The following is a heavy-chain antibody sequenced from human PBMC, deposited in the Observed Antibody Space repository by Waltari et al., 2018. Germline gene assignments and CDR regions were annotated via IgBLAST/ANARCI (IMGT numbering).Heavy chain of an antibody. CDR3: ARDYCDRTNCHGMDV. CDR2: ISYNERNI. CDR1: EFTFRSYA. J-gene: IGHJ6*02. V-gene: IGHV3-30*04. D-gene: IGHD3-22*01. Sequence: QLVESGGGVVQPGRSLRLSCPASEFTFRSYAMHWVRQAPGKGLEWVAVISYNERNIYYVDSVKGRFIISRDNSRKMLYLQMNSLRTEDTAVYYCARDYCDRTNCHGMDVWGQGTTVTVSS.